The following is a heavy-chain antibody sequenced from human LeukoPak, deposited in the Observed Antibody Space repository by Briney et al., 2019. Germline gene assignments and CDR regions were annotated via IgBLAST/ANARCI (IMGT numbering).Heavy chain of an antibody. Sequence: QTGGSLRLSCAASGFTFSSYAMHWVRQAPGKGLEWVAVISYDGSNKYYADSVKGRFTISRDTSKNTLFLQMNSLGAEDTAVYYCAKGTTSAGPYYYAVHVWGQGTTVTISS. D-gene: IGHD6-13*01. CDR2: ISYDGSNK. V-gene: IGHV3-30*04. CDR3: AKGTTSAGPYYYAVHV. CDR1: GFTFSSYA. J-gene: IGHJ6*02.